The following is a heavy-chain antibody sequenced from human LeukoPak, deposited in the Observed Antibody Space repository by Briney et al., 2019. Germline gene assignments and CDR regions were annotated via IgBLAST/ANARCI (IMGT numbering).Heavy chain of an antibody. J-gene: IGHJ5*02. V-gene: IGHV4-59*01. Sequence: SETLSLTCTVSGGSISSYYWSWIRQPPGKGLEWIGYIYYSGSTSYNPSLKSRVTISVDTSKNQFSLKLSSVTAADTAVYYCAKGGDYYGSAGPNWFDPWGQGTLVTVSS. D-gene: IGHD3-22*01. CDR3: AKGGDYYGSAGPNWFDP. CDR1: GGSISSYY. CDR2: IYYSGST.